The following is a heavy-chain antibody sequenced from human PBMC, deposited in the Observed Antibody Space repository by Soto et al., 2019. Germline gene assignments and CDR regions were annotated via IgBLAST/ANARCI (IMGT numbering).Heavy chain of an antibody. V-gene: IGHV3-33*01. D-gene: IGHD6-19*01. CDR3: ARDQCQWLVTYYFDY. Sequence: QVQLVESGGGVVQPGRSLRLSCAASGFTFSSYGMHWVRQAPGKGLEWVAVIWYDGSNKYYADSVKGRFTISRDNSKNTLYLQMNSLRAEDTAVYYCARDQCQWLVTYYFDYWCQGTLVTVSS. J-gene: IGHJ4*02. CDR2: IWYDGSNK. CDR1: GFTFSSYG.